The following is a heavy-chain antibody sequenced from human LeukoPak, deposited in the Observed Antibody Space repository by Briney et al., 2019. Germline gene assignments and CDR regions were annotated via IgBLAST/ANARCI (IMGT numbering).Heavy chain of an antibody. CDR2: ISYDGSNK. D-gene: IGHD2-2*01. J-gene: IGHJ6*02. Sequence: GSLRLSCAASGFTFSSYGMHWVRQAPGKGLEWVAVISYDGSNKYYADSVKGRFTISRDNSKNTLYLQMNSLRAEDTAVYYCAKCDIVVVPAAAITQTYYYYYGMDVWGQGTTVTVSS. V-gene: IGHV3-30*18. CDR1: GFTFSSYG. CDR3: AKCDIVVVPAAAITQTYYYYYGMDV.